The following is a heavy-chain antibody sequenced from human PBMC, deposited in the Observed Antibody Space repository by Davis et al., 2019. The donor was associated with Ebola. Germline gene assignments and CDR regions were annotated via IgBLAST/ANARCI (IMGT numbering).Heavy chain of an antibody. V-gene: IGHV3-7*01. CDR1: GFTFSSYW. CDR2: IKKDGSEK. Sequence: PGGSLRLSCAASGFTFSSYWMSWVRQAPGKGLEWVANIKKDGSEKYYVDSVKGRFTISRDNAKNSLYLQMNSLRAEDTAVYYCARALYYYGSGSYYTGGFWGQGTLVTVSS. D-gene: IGHD3-10*01. CDR3: ARALYYYGSGSYYTGGF. J-gene: IGHJ4*02.